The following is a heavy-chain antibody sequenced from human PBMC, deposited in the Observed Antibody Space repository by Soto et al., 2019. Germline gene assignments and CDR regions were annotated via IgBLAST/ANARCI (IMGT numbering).Heavy chain of an antibody. D-gene: IGHD6-13*01. Sequence: GGSLRLSCAASGFPFSTYAMSWVRQAPGKGLEWVSTIVSSGAGTYYPDSMKGRFTTSRDNSKNTVYLQMNSLRAEDTAVYYCARQGIRISANMEIAYDYWGQGSLVTVSS. CDR2: IVSSGAGT. V-gene: IGHV3-23*01. CDR3: ARQGIRISANMEIAYDY. J-gene: IGHJ4*02. CDR1: GFPFSTYA.